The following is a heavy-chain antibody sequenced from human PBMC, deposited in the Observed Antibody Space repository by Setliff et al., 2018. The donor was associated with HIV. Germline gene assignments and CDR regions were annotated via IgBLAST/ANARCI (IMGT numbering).Heavy chain of an antibody. CDR3: ARDRGVQDSSGYYSPYNWFDP. V-gene: IGHV1-69*10. D-gene: IGHD3-22*01. CDR2: IIPILGIA. Sequence: GASVKVSCKASGGTFSSYAISWVRQAPGQGLEWMGGIIPILGIANYAQKFQGRVTITADKSTSTAYMELSSLRSEDTAVYYCARDRGVQDSSGYYSPYNWFDPWGQGTLVTVSS. J-gene: IGHJ5*02. CDR1: GGTFSSYA.